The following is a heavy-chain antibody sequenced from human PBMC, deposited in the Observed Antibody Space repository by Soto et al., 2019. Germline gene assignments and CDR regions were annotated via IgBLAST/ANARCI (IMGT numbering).Heavy chain of an antibody. CDR3: ARDRIIGTSYSDY. CDR1: SGSINSFY. J-gene: IGHJ4*02. CDR2: IHSSGTT. V-gene: IGHV4-4*07. Sequence: SETLSLTCTVSSGSINSFYWSWIRQPAGKGLEWIGRIHSSGTTNYNPSLKSRVTMSVDTSRNQFSLKLTSVTAADTAVYYCARDRIIGTSYSDYWGQGVLVTVS. D-gene: IGHD1-7*01.